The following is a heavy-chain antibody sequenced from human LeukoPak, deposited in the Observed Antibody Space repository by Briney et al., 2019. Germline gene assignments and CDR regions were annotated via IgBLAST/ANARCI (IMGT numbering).Heavy chain of an antibody. D-gene: IGHD6-13*01. Sequence: ASVKVSCKASGYTFTGYCMHWVRQAPGQGLEWMGWINPNSGGTNYAQKFQGWVTMTRDTSISTAYMELSRLRSDDTAVYYCAREVAAAGTRELGYWGQGTLVTVSS. CDR3: AREVAAAGTRELGY. J-gene: IGHJ4*02. CDR1: GYTFTGYC. V-gene: IGHV1-2*04. CDR2: INPNSGGT.